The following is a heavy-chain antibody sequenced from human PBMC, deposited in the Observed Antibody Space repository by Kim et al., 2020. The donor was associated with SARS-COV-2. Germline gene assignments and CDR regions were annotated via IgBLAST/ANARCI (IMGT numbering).Heavy chain of an antibody. D-gene: IGHD3-10*01. CDR1: GDTFTKYY. Sequence: ASVKVSCKTSGDTFTKYYIQWVRQAPGQGLEWMGIINPSSSSASYAQKFQGRLTMTRDTSTSTVYMELSSLKAEDTAVYYCTTATTLVRGVVEDHWGQGTLVVVSS. CDR2: INPSSSSA. CDR3: TTATTLVRGVVEDH. J-gene: IGHJ4*02. V-gene: IGHV1-46*03.